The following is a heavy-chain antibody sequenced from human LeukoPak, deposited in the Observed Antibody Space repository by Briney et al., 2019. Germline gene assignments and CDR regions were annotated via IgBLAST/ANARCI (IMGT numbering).Heavy chain of an antibody. CDR3: ARLTRLSTSPDRYYLDY. J-gene: IGHJ4*02. V-gene: IGHV4-4*09. CDR1: GDSISSYY. CDR2: IYTSGGT. D-gene: IGHD6-6*01. Sequence: KPSETLSLTCTVSGDSISSYYGSWIRQPPGKGLEWIGYIYTSGGTNYIPSLKGRVTISIDTSKNQFSLKLSSVTAAESAVYYCARLTRLSTSPDRYYLDYWGQGTLVTVSS.